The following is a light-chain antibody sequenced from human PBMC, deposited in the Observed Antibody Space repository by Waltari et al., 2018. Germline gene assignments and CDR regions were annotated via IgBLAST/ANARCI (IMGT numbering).Light chain of an antibody. V-gene: IGKV3-20*01. CDR1: QSVSSTY. Sequence: EIVLTQSPVTLSLSPGERATLSCRASQSVSSTYLAWFKQKPGQAPMLLIYGTSSRATGIPDRFSGSGSGTDFTLTISRLEPEDFAVYYCQQFGSSPWTFGQGTKVEIK. J-gene: IGKJ1*01. CDR2: GTS. CDR3: QQFGSSPWT.